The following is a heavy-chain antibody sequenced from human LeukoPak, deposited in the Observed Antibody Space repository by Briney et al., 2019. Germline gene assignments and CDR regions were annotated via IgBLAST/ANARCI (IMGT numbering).Heavy chain of an antibody. CDR2: IKTRADGGTI. D-gene: IGHD3-22*01. V-gene: IGHV3-15*01. Sequence: GGSLRLSCAASGFTFSSYAMSWVRQAPGKGLEWVGRIKTRADGGTIDYAAPVKGRFTISRDDSKNMLFLQMNSLKIEDTAVYYCTTGKYYYSDSGYYCDYWGQGTLVTVSS. J-gene: IGHJ4*02. CDR3: TTGKYYYSDSGYYCDY. CDR1: GFTFSSYA.